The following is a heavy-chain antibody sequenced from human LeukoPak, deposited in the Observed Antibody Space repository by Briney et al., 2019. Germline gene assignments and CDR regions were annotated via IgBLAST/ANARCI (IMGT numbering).Heavy chain of an antibody. Sequence: GSLRLSCTASGFTFGDYAMSWVRQAPGKGLEWVGFIRSKAYGGTTEYAASVEGRFTISRDDSKSIAYLQMNSLKTEDTAVYYCTRDPIAVAGTAIDYWGQGTLVTVSS. CDR2: IRSKAYGGTT. CDR1: GFTFGDYA. V-gene: IGHV3-49*04. J-gene: IGHJ4*02. CDR3: TRDPIAVAGTAIDY. D-gene: IGHD6-19*01.